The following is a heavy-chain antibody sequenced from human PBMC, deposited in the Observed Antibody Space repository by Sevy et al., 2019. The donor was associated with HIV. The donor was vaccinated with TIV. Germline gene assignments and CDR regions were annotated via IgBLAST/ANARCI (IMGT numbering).Heavy chain of an antibody. CDR1: GYSISSAYS. CDR2: IYHSGGT. V-gene: IGHV4-38-2*01. D-gene: IGHD3-9*01. J-gene: IGHJ3*02. CDR3: ASFGGLLIMSGDTFEI. Sequence: SETLSLTCAVSGYSISSAYSWCCSLQPPGKGLEWIVNIYHSGGTYYNPSLNSRVTISVDTSKNQFSLKLNSVTAADTAVYYCASFGGLLIMSGDTFEIWGQGTMVTVSS.